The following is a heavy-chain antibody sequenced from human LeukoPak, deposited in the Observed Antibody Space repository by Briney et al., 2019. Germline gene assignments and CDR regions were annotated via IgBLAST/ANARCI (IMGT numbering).Heavy chain of an antibody. CDR1: GDSISYYY. D-gene: IGHD4-17*01. CDR3: ARAVGQGEGDYRHYYYMDV. J-gene: IGHJ6*03. Sequence: SETLSLTCSVSGDSISYYYWNWIRQPPGKGLEWIGYIYYSGSTNYNPSLKSRVTISVDTSKNQFSLKLSSVTAADTAVYYCARAVGQGEGDYRHYYYMDVWGKGTTVTVSS. CDR2: IYYSGST. V-gene: IGHV4-59*12.